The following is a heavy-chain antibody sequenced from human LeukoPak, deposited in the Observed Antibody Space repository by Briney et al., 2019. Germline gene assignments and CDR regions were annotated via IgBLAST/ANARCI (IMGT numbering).Heavy chain of an antibody. CDR2: ISSSGSTI. Sequence: PGGSLRLSCAASGFTFSDYYMSWIRQAPGKGLEWVSYISSSGSTIYYADSVKGRFTISRDNAKNSLYLQMNSLRAEDTAVYYCAKDSPIVGATGNAFDIWGQGTMVTVSS. CDR3: AKDSPIVGATGNAFDI. J-gene: IGHJ3*02. CDR1: GFTFSDYY. V-gene: IGHV3-11*01. D-gene: IGHD1-26*01.